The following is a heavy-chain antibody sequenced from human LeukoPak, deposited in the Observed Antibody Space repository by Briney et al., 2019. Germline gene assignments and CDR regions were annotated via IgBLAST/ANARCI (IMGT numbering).Heavy chain of an antibody. CDR1: GFTFSNAW. CDR3: TTEESYDFWSGYSWPDY. CDR2: IKSKTDGGTT. Sequence: PGGSLRLSCAASGFTFSNAWMSWVRQAPGKGLEWVGRIKSKTDGGTTDYAAPVKGRFTISRDDSKNTLYLQMNSLKTEDTAVYYCTTEESYDFWSGYSWPDYWGQGTLVTVSS. V-gene: IGHV3-15*01. J-gene: IGHJ4*02. D-gene: IGHD3-3*01.